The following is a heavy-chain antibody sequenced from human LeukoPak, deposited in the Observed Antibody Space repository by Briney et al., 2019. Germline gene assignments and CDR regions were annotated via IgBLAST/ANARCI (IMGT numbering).Heavy chain of an antibody. V-gene: IGHV3-23*01. CDR3: AKGYSSSWYYFDY. Sequence: AISGSGGSTYYADSVKGRFTISRDNSKNTLYLQMNSLRAEDTAVYYCAKGYSSSWYYFDYWGQGTLVTVSS. D-gene: IGHD6-13*01. J-gene: IGHJ4*02. CDR2: ISGSGGST.